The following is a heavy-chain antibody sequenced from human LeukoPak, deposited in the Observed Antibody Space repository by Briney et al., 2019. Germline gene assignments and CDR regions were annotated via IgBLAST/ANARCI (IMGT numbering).Heavy chain of an antibody. D-gene: IGHD5-24*01. V-gene: IGHV4-59*01. J-gene: IGHJ4*02. CDR1: GGSISSYY. Sequence: PSETLSLTCIVSGGSISSYYWSWIRQPPGKGLEWIGYIYYSGSTNYNPSLKSRVTISVDTSKNQFSLKLSSVTAADTAVYYCARERDGYNYRGLYYFDYWGQGTLVTVSS. CDR3: ARERDGYNYRGLYYFDY. CDR2: IYYSGST.